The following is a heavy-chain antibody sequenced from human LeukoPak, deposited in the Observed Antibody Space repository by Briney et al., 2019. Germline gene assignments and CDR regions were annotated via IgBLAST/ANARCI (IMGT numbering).Heavy chain of an antibody. CDR2: IYYSGST. CDR1: GGSISSYY. J-gene: IGHJ4*02. V-gene: IGHV4-59*01. Sequence: SETLSLTCTVSGGSISSYYWSWIRQPPGKGLEWIGYIYYSGSTNYNPSLKSRVTISVDTSKNQFSLKLSSVTAADTAVYYCATERGDCSGGSCYLPLFDYWGQGTLVTVSS. CDR3: ATERGDCSGGSCYLPLFDY. D-gene: IGHD2-15*01.